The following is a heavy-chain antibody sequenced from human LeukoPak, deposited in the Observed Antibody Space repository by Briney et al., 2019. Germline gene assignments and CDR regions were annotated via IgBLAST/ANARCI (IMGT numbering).Heavy chain of an antibody. CDR1: GFTFSSYS. Sequence: GGSLRLSCAASGFTFSSYSMNWVRQAPGKGLEWVAVIWYDGSNKYYADSVKGRFTISRDNSKNTLYLQMNSLRAEDTAVYYCAKKGGFGYGGDWYFDLWGRGTLVTVSS. CDR3: AKKGGFGYGGDWYFDL. CDR2: IWYDGSNK. D-gene: IGHD4-23*01. J-gene: IGHJ2*01. V-gene: IGHV3-33*06.